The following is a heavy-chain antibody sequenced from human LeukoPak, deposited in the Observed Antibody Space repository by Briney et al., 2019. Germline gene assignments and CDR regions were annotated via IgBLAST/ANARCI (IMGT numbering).Heavy chain of an antibody. Sequence: NPSETLSLTCAVSGGSISSGGYSWSWIRQPPGKGLKWIGYIYHSGSTYYNPSLKSRVTISVDTSKNQFSLKLSSVTAADTAVYYCARAGLREAYCSSTSCLTRTNNWFDPWGQGTLVTVSS. CDR1: GGSISSGGYS. D-gene: IGHD2-2*01. J-gene: IGHJ5*02. V-gene: IGHV4-30-2*01. CDR2: IYHSGST. CDR3: ARAGLREAYCSSTSCLTRTNNWFDP.